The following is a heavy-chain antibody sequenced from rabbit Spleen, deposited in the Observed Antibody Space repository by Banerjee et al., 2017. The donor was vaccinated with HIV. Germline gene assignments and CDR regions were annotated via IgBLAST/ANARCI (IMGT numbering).Heavy chain of an antibody. V-gene: IGHV1S40*01. Sequence: QSLEESGGDLVKPGASLTLTCTASGFSFGSNYYMCWVRQAPGKGLEWIACIDTGSSGFTYFATWAKGRFTCSKTSSTTVTLQMTSLTAADTATYFCARDLVAVIGWNFNLWGQGTLVTVS. CDR3: ARDLVAVIGWNFNL. CDR2: IDTGSSGFT. CDR1: GFSFGSNYY. J-gene: IGHJ4*01. D-gene: IGHD1-1*01.